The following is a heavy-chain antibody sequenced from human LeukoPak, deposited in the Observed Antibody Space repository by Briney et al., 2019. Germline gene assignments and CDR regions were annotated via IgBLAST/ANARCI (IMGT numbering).Heavy chain of an antibody. D-gene: IGHD5-12*01. J-gene: IGHJ6*03. Sequence: PGGSLRLSCAASGFTFSGYWMHWVRQAPGKGLVRVSRVNSDGTGTTYGDSVEGRFTISRDNAKNTVYLQMHSLRAEDTAIYYCIRTLIVATSPYMDVWGKGTTVTVSS. V-gene: IGHV3-74*01. CDR1: GFTFSGYW. CDR2: VNSDGTGT. CDR3: IRTLIVATSPYMDV.